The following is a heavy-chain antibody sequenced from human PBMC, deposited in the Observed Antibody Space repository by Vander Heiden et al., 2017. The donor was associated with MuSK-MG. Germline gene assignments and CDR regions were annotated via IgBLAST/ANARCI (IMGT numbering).Heavy chain of an antibody. CDR1: GFTFSSYA. CDR3: AKDPARSTSPNWFDP. CDR2: ISGGGGST. D-gene: IGHD2-2*01. Sequence: EVQLLESGGGLVQPGGSVRLSCAASGFTFSSYAMSWVRQAPGEGLEWVSAISGGGGSTYYADSVKGRFTISRDNSKNTLYLQMNSLRAEDTAVYYCAKDPARSTSPNWFDPWGQGTLVTVSS. J-gene: IGHJ5*02. V-gene: IGHV3-23*01.